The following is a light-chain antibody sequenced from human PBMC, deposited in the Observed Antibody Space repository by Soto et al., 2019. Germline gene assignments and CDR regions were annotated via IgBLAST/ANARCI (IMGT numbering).Light chain of an antibody. Sequence: EIVLTQSPATLSLPPGDRATLSCRASQSVNNYLAWYQHKPGQSPRLLIYDSSIRATGIPARFSGSGSGTDFTLTISSLEPEDFAVYYCQQRSNWITFGGGTKVDIK. CDR1: QSVNNY. J-gene: IGKJ4*01. V-gene: IGKV3-11*01. CDR3: QQRSNWIT. CDR2: DSS.